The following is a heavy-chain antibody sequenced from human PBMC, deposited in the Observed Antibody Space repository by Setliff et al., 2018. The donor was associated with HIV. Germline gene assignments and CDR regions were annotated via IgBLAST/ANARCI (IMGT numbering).Heavy chain of an antibody. Sequence: PGGSLRLSCAASGFSFSGAWRRWVRQAPGKGLEWVAQIKSGGTADYAAPVKGRFTISRDDSKNVVSLQMDSLKTEDTAVYYCTADLPDSAPYCFDYWGQGALVTVSS. CDR1: GFSFSGAW. CDR2: IKSGGTA. CDR3: TADLPDSAPYCFDY. V-gene: IGHV3-15*01. J-gene: IGHJ4*02. D-gene: IGHD2-15*01.